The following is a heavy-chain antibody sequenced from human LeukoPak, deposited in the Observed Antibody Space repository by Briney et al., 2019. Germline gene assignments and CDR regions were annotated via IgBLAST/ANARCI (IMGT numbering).Heavy chain of an antibody. Sequence: SETLSLTCTVSGGSISSYYWSWIRQPPGKGLEWIGYSYYSGSTYYNPSLKSRVTISGDTSKNQLSLKLSSVTAADTAVYYCARRRDSSSWYEEDYWGQGTLVTVSS. CDR1: GGSISSYY. V-gene: IGHV4-59*04. J-gene: IGHJ4*02. CDR3: ARRRDSSSWYEEDY. CDR2: SYYSGST. D-gene: IGHD6-13*01.